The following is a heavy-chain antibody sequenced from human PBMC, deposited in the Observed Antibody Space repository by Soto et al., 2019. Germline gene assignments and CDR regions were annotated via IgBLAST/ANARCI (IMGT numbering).Heavy chain of an antibody. CDR3: ATADYDFWSGYLTPPFDY. J-gene: IGHJ4*02. CDR1: GYTLTELS. V-gene: IGHV1-24*01. D-gene: IGHD3-3*01. CDR2: FDPEDGET. Sequence: GASVQVSCKVSGYTLTELSMHWVRQAPGKGLEWMGGFDPEDGETIYAQKFQGRVTMTEDTSTDTAYMELSSLRSEDTAVYYCATADYDFWSGYLTPPFDYWGQGTLVTVSS.